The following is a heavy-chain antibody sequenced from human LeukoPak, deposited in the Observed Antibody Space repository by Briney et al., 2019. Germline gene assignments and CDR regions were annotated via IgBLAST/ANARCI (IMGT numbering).Heavy chain of an antibody. CDR1: GGSISSYY. Sequence: PSETLSLTCTVSGGSISSYYWSWIRQPPGKGLEWIGYIYYSGSTNYNPSLKSRVTISVDTSKNQFSLKLSSVTAADTAVYYCARGQDGYNWGALDIWGQGTMVTVSS. V-gene: IGHV4-59*08. CDR3: ARGQDGYNWGALDI. CDR2: IYYSGST. J-gene: IGHJ3*02. D-gene: IGHD5-24*01.